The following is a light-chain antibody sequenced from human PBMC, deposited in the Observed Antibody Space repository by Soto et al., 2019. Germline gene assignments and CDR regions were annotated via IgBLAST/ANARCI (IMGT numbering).Light chain of an antibody. V-gene: IGKV3-20*01. CDR2: GTS. Sequence: EIRLTQSPGTLSLSPGERATLSCWASQSVTRGYLDWYQKKRGQAPKVLIYGTSRRVTGIPERFSGSGSGTDLTITISRMETEDVETYYCQQLNSYPITFGQGTRLEIK. CDR3: QQLNSYPIT. CDR1: QSVTRGY. J-gene: IGKJ5*01.